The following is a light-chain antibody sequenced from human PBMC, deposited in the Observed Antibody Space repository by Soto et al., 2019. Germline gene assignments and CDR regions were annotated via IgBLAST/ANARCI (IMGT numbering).Light chain of an antibody. CDR3: KQYNSYSPA. Sequence: DIQMTQSPSTLSASVGDRVTITCRANQSISTWLAWYQQKPGKAHKLLIYDASSLESGVQSRFSGSGSGTEFTLTIRSLQPDDFATYYCKQYNSYSPAFGQGTKVDIK. J-gene: IGKJ1*01. V-gene: IGKV1-5*01. CDR1: QSISTW. CDR2: DAS.